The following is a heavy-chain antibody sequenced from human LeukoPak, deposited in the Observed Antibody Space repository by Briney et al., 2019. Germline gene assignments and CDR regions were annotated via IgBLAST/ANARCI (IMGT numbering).Heavy chain of an antibody. V-gene: IGHV1-2*02. CDR1: GCTFTGYY. CDR2: INPNSGGT. CDR3: ARDLEEVDAFDI. Sequence: ASVKVSCKASGCTFTGYYMHWVRQAPGQGLEWMGWINPNSGGTNYAQKFQGRVTMTRDTSISTAYMELSRLRSDDTAVYYCARDLEEVDAFDIWGQGTMVTVSS. J-gene: IGHJ3*02. D-gene: IGHD1-1*01.